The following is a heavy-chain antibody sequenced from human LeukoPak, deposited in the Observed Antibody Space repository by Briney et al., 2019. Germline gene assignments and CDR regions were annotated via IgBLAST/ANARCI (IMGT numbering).Heavy chain of an antibody. CDR3: ARGGRSRDY. CDR2: ISYDGSNK. V-gene: IGHV3-30*03. D-gene: IGHD1-26*01. Sequence: GGSLRLSCAASGFTFSSYGMHWVRQAPGKGLEWVAVISYDGSNKYYADSVKGRFTISRDNSKNTLYLQMNSLRAEDTAVYYCARGGRSRDYWGQGTLVTVSS. J-gene: IGHJ4*02. CDR1: GFTFSSYG.